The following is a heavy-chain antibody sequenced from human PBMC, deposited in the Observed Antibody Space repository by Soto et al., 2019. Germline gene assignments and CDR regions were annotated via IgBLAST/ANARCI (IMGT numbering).Heavy chain of an antibody. D-gene: IGHD3-10*01. J-gene: IGHJ4*02. Sequence: PSETLSLTCAVSGGSISSGGYSWSWIRQPPGKGLEWIGYIYHSGSTYYNPSLKSRVTISVDRSKNQFSLKLSSVTAADTAVYYCARGNYGSGSYYAHFDYWGQGTLVTVS. CDR1: GGSISSGGYS. CDR3: ARGNYGSGSYYAHFDY. V-gene: IGHV4-30-2*01. CDR2: IYHSGST.